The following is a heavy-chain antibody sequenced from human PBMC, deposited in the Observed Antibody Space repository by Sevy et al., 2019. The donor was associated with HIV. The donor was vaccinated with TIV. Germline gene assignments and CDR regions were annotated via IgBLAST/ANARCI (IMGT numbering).Heavy chain of an antibody. CDR3: GRVGFNWNDVDY. Sequence: SETLSLTCSVSGGSMNIYYWSWIRQPPGKRLEWIGFTYYSGTTNYNPSLKSRVTISIDTSKNQFSPKLSSVTAADTAVYYCGRVGFNWNDVDYWGQGILVTVSS. CDR2: TYYSGTT. D-gene: IGHD1-20*01. CDR1: GGSMNIYY. J-gene: IGHJ4*02. V-gene: IGHV4-59*01.